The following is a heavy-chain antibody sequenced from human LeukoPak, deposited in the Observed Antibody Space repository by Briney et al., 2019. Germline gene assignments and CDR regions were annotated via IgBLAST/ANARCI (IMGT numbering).Heavy chain of an antibody. J-gene: IGHJ4*02. V-gene: IGHV3-23*01. CDR1: GFTLSTYA. CDR2: ISGSGGST. Sequence: WGSLRLSCAASGFTLSTYATSWVRQAPGKGLEWVSVISGSGGSTYYADSVKGRFTISRDNSKNTLYLQMNSLGADDTAVYYCAKGNWRYFDYWGQGTLVTVSS. D-gene: IGHD1-1*01. CDR3: AKGNWRYFDY.